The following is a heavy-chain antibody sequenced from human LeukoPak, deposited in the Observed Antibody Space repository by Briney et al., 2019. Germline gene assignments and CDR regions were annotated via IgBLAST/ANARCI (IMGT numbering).Heavy chain of an antibody. V-gene: IGHV3-30*02. CDR1: GFTFNNYG. J-gene: IGHJ4*02. D-gene: IGHD1-14*01. CDR3: VKDNPLDY. Sequence: GGSLRLSCGASGFTFNNYGMLWVRQAPGKGLDWVAFIRYDGTSEYYADSVKGRFTISRDNSKNTLFLQMNSLRPEDTAVYYCVKDNPLDYWGRGTLVTVSS. CDR2: IRYDGTSE.